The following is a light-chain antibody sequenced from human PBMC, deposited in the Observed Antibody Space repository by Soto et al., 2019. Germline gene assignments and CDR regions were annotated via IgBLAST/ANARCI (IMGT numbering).Light chain of an antibody. CDR3: QQYNSYSIT. CDR1: QSISSW. CDR2: DAS. J-gene: IGKJ5*01. V-gene: IGKV1-5*01. Sequence: DIQMTQSPSTLSASVGDRVTITCRASQSISSWLAWYQQKPGKAPRLLIYDASSLESGVPSRFSGSGSGTEAPLTISSLQPDEFATYYCQQYNSYSITFGQGTRLEI.